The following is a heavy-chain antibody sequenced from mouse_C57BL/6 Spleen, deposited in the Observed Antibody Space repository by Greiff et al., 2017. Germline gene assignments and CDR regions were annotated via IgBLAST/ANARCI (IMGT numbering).Heavy chain of an antibody. V-gene: IGHV1-59*01. CDR2: IDPSDSYT. CDR3: ARGDSNYGWYFDV. D-gene: IGHD2-5*01. Sequence: QVQLQQPGAELVRPGTSVKLSCKASGYTFTSYWMHWVKQRPGQGLEWIGVIDPSDSYTNYNQKFKGKATLTVDTSSSTAYMQLSSLTSEDSAVYYCARGDSNYGWYFDVWGTGTTVTVSS. J-gene: IGHJ1*03. CDR1: GYTFTSYW.